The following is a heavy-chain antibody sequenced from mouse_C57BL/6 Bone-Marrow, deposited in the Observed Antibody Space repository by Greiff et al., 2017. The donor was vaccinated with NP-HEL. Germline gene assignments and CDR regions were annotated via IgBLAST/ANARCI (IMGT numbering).Heavy chain of an antibody. D-gene: IGHD1-1*01. CDR1: GYTFTSYW. CDR3: ARHGPYYYGSSYWYFDV. V-gene: IGHV1-50*01. CDR2: IDPSDSYT. J-gene: IGHJ1*03. Sequence: VQLQQSGAELVKPGASVKLSCKASGYTFTSYWMQWVKQRPGQGLEWIGEIDPSDSYTNYNQKFKGKATLTVDTSSSTAYMQLSSLTSEDSAVYYCARHGPYYYGSSYWYFDVWGTGTTVTVSS.